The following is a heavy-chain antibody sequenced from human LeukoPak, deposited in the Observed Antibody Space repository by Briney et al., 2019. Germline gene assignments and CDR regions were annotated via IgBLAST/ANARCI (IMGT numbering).Heavy chain of an antibody. CDR1: VFTFSSYA. Sequence: PGGSLRLSCAASVFTFSSYAMHWVRQAPGRGLEYVSAISSIGGSTYYANSVKGRFTISRDNSKNTLYLQMGSLRAEDMAVYYCARDLGPLAALDGMDVWGQGTTVTVCS. CDR2: ISSIGGST. J-gene: IGHJ6*02. D-gene: IGHD6-25*01. V-gene: IGHV3-64*01. CDR3: ARDLGPLAALDGMDV.